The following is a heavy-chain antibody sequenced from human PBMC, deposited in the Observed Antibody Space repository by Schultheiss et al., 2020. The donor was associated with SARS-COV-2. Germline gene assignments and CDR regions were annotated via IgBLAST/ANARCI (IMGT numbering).Heavy chain of an antibody. CDR3: AKEKWGIVVVPAASNWFDP. V-gene: IGHV3-7*03. D-gene: IGHD2-2*01. CDR2: IKQDGSEK. Sequence: GESLKISCAASGFTFSSYWMSWVRQAPGKGLEWVANIKQDGSEKYYVDSVKGRFTISRDNAKNSLYLQMNSLRAEDTAVYYCAKEKWGIVVVPAASNWFDPWGQGTLVTVSS. J-gene: IGHJ5*02. CDR1: GFTFSSYW.